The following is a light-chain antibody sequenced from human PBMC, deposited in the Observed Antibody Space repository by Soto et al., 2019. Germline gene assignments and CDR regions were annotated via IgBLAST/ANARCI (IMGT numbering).Light chain of an antibody. CDR1: QGISSA. CDR2: DAS. J-gene: IGKJ2*01. Sequence: AIQLTQSPSSLFASVGDRVTITFRASQGISSALAWYQQKPGKAPKLLIYDASSLESGVPSRFSGSGSGTDFTLTISSLQPDDFATYYCQQYNSYYTFGQGTKVDIK. CDR3: QQYNSYYT. V-gene: IGKV1-13*02.